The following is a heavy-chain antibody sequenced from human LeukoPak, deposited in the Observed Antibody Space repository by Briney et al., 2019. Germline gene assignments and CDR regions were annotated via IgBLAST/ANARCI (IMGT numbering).Heavy chain of an antibody. J-gene: IGHJ1*01. CDR1: GFTFSNYA. CDR3: AQDQLAAAGRQY. V-gene: IGHV3-23*01. D-gene: IGHD6-13*01. CDR2: VSGGDGTT. Sequence: GGSLRLSCAASGFTFSNYAMTWVRQAPGKGLEWVSSVSGGDGTTYYADSVKGRFTISRDNSKSTLYLQMNSLRAEDTAVYYCAQDQLAAAGRQYWGQGTLVTVSS.